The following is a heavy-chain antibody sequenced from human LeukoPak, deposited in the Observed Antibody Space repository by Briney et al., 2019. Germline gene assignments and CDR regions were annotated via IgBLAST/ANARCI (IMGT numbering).Heavy chain of an antibody. Sequence: GGSLRLSCAAYGFTFSIYWMTWARQAPGKGLEWVANMKGDGSETHYVDSVKGRFTISRDNAKNSLYLQMNSLRAEDTAVYYCARPAYTAAYDLWGQGTMVTVSS. V-gene: IGHV3-7*01. D-gene: IGHD3-16*01. J-gene: IGHJ3*01. CDR2: MKGDGSET. CDR1: GFTFSIYW. CDR3: ARPAYTAAYDL.